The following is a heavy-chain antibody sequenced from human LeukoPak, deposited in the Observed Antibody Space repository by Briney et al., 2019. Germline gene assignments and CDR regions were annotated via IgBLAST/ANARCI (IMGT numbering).Heavy chain of an antibody. V-gene: IGHV1-8*01. D-gene: IGHD6-19*01. CDR2: MNPNSGNT. J-gene: IGHJ4*02. Sequence: ASVKVSCKASGYTFTSYDINWVRQATGQGLEWMGWMNPNSGNTGYAQKFQGRVTRTRNTSISTAYMELSSLRSEDTAVYYCARAIAVAAVDYWGQGTLVTVSS. CDR3: ARAIAVAAVDY. CDR1: GYTFTSYD.